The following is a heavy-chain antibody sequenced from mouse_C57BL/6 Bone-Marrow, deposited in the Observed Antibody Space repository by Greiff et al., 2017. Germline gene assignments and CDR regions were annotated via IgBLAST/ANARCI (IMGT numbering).Heavy chain of an antibody. CDR1: GFTFSSYG. J-gene: IGHJ3*01. D-gene: IGHD1-1*02. CDR2: ISSGGSYT. V-gene: IGHV5-6*01. Sequence: EVMLVESGGDLVKPGGSLKLSCAASGFTFSSYGMSWVRQTPDKRLEWVATISSGGSYTYYPDSVKGRFTISRDNAKNTLYLQMSSLKSEDTAMYYCARHRAYGPGFAYWGQGTLVTVSA. CDR3: ARHRAYGPGFAY.